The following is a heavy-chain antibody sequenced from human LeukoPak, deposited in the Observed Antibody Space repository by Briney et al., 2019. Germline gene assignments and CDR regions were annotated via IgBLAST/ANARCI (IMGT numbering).Heavy chain of an antibody. CDR1: GGSISSYY. D-gene: IGHD1-26*01. J-gene: IGHJ5*02. Sequence: SETLSLTCTVSGGSISSYYWSWIRQPAGKGLEWIGRIYTSGSTNYNPSLKSRVTMSVDTSKNQFSLKLSSVTAADTAVYYCASITTREWEARWFDPWGQGTLVTVSS. CDR2: IYTSGST. V-gene: IGHV4-4*07. CDR3: ASITTREWEARWFDP.